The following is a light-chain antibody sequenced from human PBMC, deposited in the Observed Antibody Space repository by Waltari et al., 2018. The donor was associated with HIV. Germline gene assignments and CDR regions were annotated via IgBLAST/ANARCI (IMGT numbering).Light chain of an antibody. J-gene: IGKJ4*01. Sequence: DIRMTQFPSSLSTSVGDRVAITCRTSQYINIYLNWYQQRPGQAPKLLIYGASTLHSGVPSRFSGSVSGTTFTLTISSLQPEDVATYYCQQSYTIPLTFGGGTKVEL. CDR2: GAS. CDR1: QYINIY. CDR3: QQSYTIPLT. V-gene: IGKV1-39*01.